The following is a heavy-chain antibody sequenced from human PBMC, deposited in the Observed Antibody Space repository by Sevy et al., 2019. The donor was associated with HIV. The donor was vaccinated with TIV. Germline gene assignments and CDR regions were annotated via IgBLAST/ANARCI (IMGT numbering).Heavy chain of an antibody. CDR1: GFTFGNYA. CDR3: VKARGGTNYNWFDP. V-gene: IGHV3-64D*06. J-gene: IGHJ5*02. Sequence: GGSLRLSCSASGFTFGNYAMHWVRQAPGKGLEYVSSIGDNGGSTYSTDSVKGRFTISRDNSKNTLYLQMTILRADDTAVYHCVKARGGTNYNWFDPWGQGTLVTVSS. D-gene: IGHD2-15*01. CDR2: IGDNGGST.